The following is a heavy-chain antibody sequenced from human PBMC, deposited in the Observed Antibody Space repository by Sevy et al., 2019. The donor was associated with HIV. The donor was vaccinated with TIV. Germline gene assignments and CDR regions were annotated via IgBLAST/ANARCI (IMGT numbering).Heavy chain of an antibody. V-gene: IGHV3-30-3*01. CDR2: ISYDGSNK. Sequence: GGSLRLSCAASGFTFSSYAMHWVRQAPGKGLEWVAVISYDGSNKYYADSVKGRFTISRDNSKNTLYLQMNSLRAEDTAVYYCARVPHDYYDSRGPVGGGVDYWGQGTLVTVSS. CDR1: GFTFSSYA. J-gene: IGHJ4*02. D-gene: IGHD3-22*01. CDR3: ARVPHDYYDSRGPVGGGVDY.